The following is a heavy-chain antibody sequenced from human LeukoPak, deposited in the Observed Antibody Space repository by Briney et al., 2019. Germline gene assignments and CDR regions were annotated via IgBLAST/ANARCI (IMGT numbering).Heavy chain of an antibody. CDR2: ISGSGGST. J-gene: IGHJ4*02. V-gene: IGHV3-23*01. CDR3: AKPIVVVIGYLGIPFDY. CDR1: GFTFSSYA. Sequence: PGGSLRLSCAASGFTFSSYAMSWVRQAPGKGLEWVSAISGSGGSTYYADSVKGRFTISRDNSKNTLYLQMNSLRAEDTAVYYCAKPIVVVIGYLGIPFDYWGQGTLVTVSS. D-gene: IGHD3-22*01.